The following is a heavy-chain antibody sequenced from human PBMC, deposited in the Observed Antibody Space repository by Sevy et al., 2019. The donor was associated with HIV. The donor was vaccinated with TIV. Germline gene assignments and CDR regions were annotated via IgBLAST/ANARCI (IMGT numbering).Heavy chain of an antibody. CDR2: FDPEDGET. Sequence: ASVKVSCKVSGYTLTKLSMHWVRQAPGKGLEWMGTFDPEDGETIYAQKFQGRVTMTEDTSIDTAYMELSSLRSEDTAVFYCAITKDYYDNSGYPFDYWGQGTLVTDSS. D-gene: IGHD3-22*01. CDR3: AITKDYYDNSGYPFDY. V-gene: IGHV1-24*01. CDR1: GYTLTKLS. J-gene: IGHJ4*02.